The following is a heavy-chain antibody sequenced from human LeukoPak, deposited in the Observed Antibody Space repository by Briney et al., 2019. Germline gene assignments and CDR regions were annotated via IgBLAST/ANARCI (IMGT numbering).Heavy chain of an antibody. J-gene: IGHJ4*02. Sequence: GGSLRLSCAASGFTFSSYSMNWVRQAPGKGLEWVSYISGRSSLIYYADSVKGRFTISRDNAKNSLYLQMNSLRAEDTAVYYCARDLYYYDSSGHYLFDYWGQGTLVTASS. CDR2: ISGRSSLI. V-gene: IGHV3-48*04. CDR1: GFTFSSYS. CDR3: ARDLYYYDSSGHYLFDY. D-gene: IGHD3-22*01.